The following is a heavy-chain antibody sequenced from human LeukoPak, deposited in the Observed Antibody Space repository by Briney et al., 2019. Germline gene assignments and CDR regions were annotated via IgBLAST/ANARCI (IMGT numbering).Heavy chain of an antibody. J-gene: IGHJ6*03. CDR2: IIPIFGTA. V-gene: IGHV1-69*05. Sequence: SVKVSCKASAGTFSSYAISWVRHAPGQGLEWMGGIIPIFGTANYAQKFQGRVTITTDESTSTAYMELSSLRSEDTAVYYCARGPAMVLYYYYMDVWGKGTTVTVSS. CDR1: AGTFSSYA. CDR3: ARGPAMVLYYYYMDV. D-gene: IGHD5-18*01.